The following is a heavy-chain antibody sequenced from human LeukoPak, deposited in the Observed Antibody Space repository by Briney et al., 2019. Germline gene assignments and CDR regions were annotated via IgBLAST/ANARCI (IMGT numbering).Heavy chain of an antibody. CDR1: GFTFSSYD. D-gene: IGHD6-25*01. V-gene: IGHV3-13*04. CDR3: ARANSSGWKDGAFDI. Sequence: PGGSLRLSCAASGFTFSSYDMHWVRQATGKGLEWVSAIGTAGDTSYPGSVKGRFTISRENAKNSLYLQMNSLRAGDTAVYYCARANSSGWKDGAFDIWGQGTMVTVSS. CDR2: IGTAGDT. J-gene: IGHJ3*02.